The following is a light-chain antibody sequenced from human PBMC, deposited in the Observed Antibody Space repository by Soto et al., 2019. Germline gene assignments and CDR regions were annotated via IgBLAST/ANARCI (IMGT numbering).Light chain of an antibody. CDR1: SSDVGGYNY. Sequence: QSALTQPRSVSGSPGQSVTISCTGTSSDVGGYNYVSWYQQHPGKAPKLMIYDVSKRPSGVPDRFPGSKSGNTASLTISGLQAEDEADYYCCSYAGSYIYVFGTGTKVTVL. V-gene: IGLV2-11*01. CDR2: DVS. CDR3: CSYAGSYIYV. J-gene: IGLJ1*01.